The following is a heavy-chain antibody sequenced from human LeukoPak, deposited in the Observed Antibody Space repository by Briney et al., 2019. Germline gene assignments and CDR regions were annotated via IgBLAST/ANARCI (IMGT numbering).Heavy chain of an antibody. Sequence: EASVKVSCKASGYTFTSYYMHWVRQAPGQGLEWMGIINPSGGSTSYAQKFQGRVTMTRDTSISTAYMKLSRLRSDDTAVYYCARGIGGYYGSGSSNGHWFDPWGQGTLVTVSS. J-gene: IGHJ5*02. V-gene: IGHV1-46*01. D-gene: IGHD3-10*01. CDR2: INPSGGST. CDR3: ARGIGGYYGSGSSNGHWFDP. CDR1: GYTFTSYY.